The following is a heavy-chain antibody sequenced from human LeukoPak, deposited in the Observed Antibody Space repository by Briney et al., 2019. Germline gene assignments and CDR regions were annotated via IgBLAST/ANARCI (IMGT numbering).Heavy chain of an antibody. V-gene: IGHV3-30*04. CDR1: GFTFSSYA. CDR3: ARDPYSGSYWSPSRFDY. D-gene: IGHD1-26*01. Sequence: GGSLRLSCAASGFTFSSYAMHWVRQAPGKGLEWVAVISYDGSNKYYADSVKGRFTISRDNSKNTLYLQMNSLRAEDTAVYYCARDPYSGSYWSPSRFDYWGQGTLVTVSS. J-gene: IGHJ4*02. CDR2: ISYDGSNK.